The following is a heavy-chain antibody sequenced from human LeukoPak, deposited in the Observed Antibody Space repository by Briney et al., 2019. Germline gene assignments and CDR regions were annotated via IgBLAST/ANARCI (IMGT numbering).Heavy chain of an antibody. CDR2: ISAYNGNT. CDR1: GYTFTSYG. Sequence: GASVKVSCKASGYTFTSYGIIWVRRAPGQGLEWMGWISAYNGNTNYAQKLQGRVTMTTDTSTSTAYMELRSLRSDGTAVYYCAFDGSGNEFDPWGQGNLVTVSS. CDR3: AFDGSGNEFDP. D-gene: IGHD3-10*01. J-gene: IGHJ5*02. V-gene: IGHV1-18*01.